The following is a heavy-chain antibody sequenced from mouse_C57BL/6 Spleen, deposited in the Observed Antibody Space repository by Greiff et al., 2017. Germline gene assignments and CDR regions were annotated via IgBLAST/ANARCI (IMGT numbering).Heavy chain of an antibody. V-gene: IGHV1-55*01. Sequence: VQLQQSGAELVKPGASVKMSCKASGYTFTSYWITWVKQRPGQGLEWIGDIYPGSGSTNYNEKFKSKATLTVDTSSSTAYMQLSSLTSEDSAVYYCVSNYYGSSAYFDYWGQGTTLTVSS. CDR3: VSNYYGSSAYFDY. CDR1: GYTFTSYW. J-gene: IGHJ2*01. D-gene: IGHD1-1*01. CDR2: IYPGSGST.